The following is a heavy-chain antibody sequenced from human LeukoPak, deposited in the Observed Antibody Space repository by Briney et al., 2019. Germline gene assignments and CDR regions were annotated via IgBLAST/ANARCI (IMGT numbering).Heavy chain of an antibody. D-gene: IGHD6-19*01. CDR1: GGSISSGGYS. CDR3: ARGPRLVWKAVAGKGPFDY. CDR2: IYHSGST. Sequence: SETLSLTCAVSGGSISSGGYSWSWIRQPPGKGLEWIGYIYHSGSTNYNPSLKSRVTISVDTSKNQFSLKLSSVTTADTAVYYCARGPRLVWKAVAGKGPFDYWGQETLVTVSS. J-gene: IGHJ4*02. V-gene: IGHV4-30-2*01.